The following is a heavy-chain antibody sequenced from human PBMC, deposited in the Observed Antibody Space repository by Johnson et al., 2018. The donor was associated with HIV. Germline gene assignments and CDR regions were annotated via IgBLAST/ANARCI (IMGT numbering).Heavy chain of an antibody. D-gene: IGHD2-2*01. J-gene: IGHJ3*02. CDR1: GFTFDDYG. V-gene: IGHV3-20*04. Sequence: VQLVESGGGLVQPGGSLRLSCAASGFTFDDYGMSWVRQAPGKGLEWVSGINWNGGSTGYADSVKGRFTISRDNAKNSLYLQMNSLRAEDTAVYYCAKGVPPGCSSTSCHRAFDIWGQGTVVSVST. CDR2: INWNGGST. CDR3: AKGVPPGCSSTSCHRAFDI.